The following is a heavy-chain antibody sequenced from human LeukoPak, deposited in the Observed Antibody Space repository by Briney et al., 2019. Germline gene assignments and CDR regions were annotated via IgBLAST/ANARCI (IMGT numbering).Heavy chain of an antibody. CDR1: GFTFSSYW. V-gene: IGHV3-15*01. CDR3: TTSVLLWTGRFDY. Sequence: GGSLRLSCAASGFTFSSYWMSWVRQAPGKGLEWVGRIKSKTDGGTTDYAAPVKGRFTISRDDSKNTLYLQMNSLKTEDTAVYYCTTSVLLWTGRFDYWGQGTLVTVSS. D-gene: IGHD3-10*02. CDR2: IKSKTDGGTT. J-gene: IGHJ4*02.